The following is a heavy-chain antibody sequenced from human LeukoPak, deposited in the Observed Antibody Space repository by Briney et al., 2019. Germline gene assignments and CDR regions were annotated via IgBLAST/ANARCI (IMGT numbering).Heavy chain of an antibody. J-gene: IGHJ5*02. CDR1: GGSISSYY. CDR3: ARDQVDGSGSYYKFDP. V-gene: IGHV4-4*07. D-gene: IGHD3-10*01. Sequence: PSETLSLTCTVSGGSISSYYWSWIRQPAGKGLEWIGRIYTSGSTNYNPSLKSRVTMSVDTSKNQFSLKLSSVTAADTAVYYCARDQVDGSGSYYKFDPWGQGTLVTVSS. CDR2: IYTSGST.